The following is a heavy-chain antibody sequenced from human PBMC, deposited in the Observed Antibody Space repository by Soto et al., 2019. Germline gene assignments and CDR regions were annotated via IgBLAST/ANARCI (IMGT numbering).Heavy chain of an antibody. J-gene: IGHJ4*02. Sequence: GGSLGLSCAASGFTFSSYGMHWVRQAPGKGLEWVAVIWFDGSNKYYADSVKGRFTISRDNSKDTLHLQMNSLRAEDTAVYYCARDSSGSYRDFDYSGQGPLVTVSS. CDR2: IWFDGSNK. D-gene: IGHD6-19*01. V-gene: IGHV3-33*01. CDR1: GFTFSSYG. CDR3: ARDSSGSYRDFDY.